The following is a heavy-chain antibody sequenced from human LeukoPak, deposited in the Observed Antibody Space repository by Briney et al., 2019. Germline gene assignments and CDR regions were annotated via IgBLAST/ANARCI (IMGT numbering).Heavy chain of an antibody. D-gene: IGHD6-19*01. CDR1: GFTFSSYA. CDR2: ISYDESNK. CDR3: AKEPGIAVTGGYYFDY. Sequence: GGSLRLSCAASGFTFSSYAMHWVRQAPGKGLEWVAVISYDESNKYYADSVKGRFTISRDNSKNTLYLQMNSLRAEDTAVYYCAKEPGIAVTGGYYFDYWGQGTLVTVSS. V-gene: IGHV3-30-3*01. J-gene: IGHJ4*02.